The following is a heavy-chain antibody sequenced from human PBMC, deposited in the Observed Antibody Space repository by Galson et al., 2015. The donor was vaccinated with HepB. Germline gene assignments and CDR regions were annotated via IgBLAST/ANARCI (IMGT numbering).Heavy chain of an antibody. Sequence: SLRLSRPASGFTFHTYTFHWVRQAPGEGLEWVAVISYDGSQRYYTDSVRGRFTISRDNSMNTLYLEMNSLRPEDTAVYYCARSYSSSWHRFDIWGQGTLVTVSS. CDR3: ARSYSSSWHRFDI. V-gene: IGHV3-30*04. J-gene: IGHJ4*02. CDR2: ISYDGSQR. CDR1: GFTFHTYT. D-gene: IGHD6-13*01.